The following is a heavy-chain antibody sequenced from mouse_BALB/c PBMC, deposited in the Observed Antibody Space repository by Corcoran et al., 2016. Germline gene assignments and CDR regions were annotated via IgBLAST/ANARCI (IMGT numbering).Heavy chain of an antibody. Sequence: QVQLQQSGAELARPGASVKMSCKASGYTFTSYTMHWVKQRPGQGLEWIGYIIPSSGYTNYNQKFKDKATLTADKSSSTAYVQLSILTSEDSAVYYCARDSSCYPYCFDYWGQGTTLTVSS. CDR1: GYTFTSYT. CDR3: ARDSSCYPYCFDY. J-gene: IGHJ2*01. D-gene: IGHD3-2*01. V-gene: IGHV1-4*01. CDR2: IIPSSGYT.